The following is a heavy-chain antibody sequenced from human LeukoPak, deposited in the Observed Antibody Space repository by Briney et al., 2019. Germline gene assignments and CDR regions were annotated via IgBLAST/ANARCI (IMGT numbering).Heavy chain of an antibody. CDR1: GGSISSYY. CDR2: IYYSGST. CDR3: ARTPQWLNWYFDL. J-gene: IGHJ2*01. D-gene: IGHD6-19*01. V-gene: IGHV4-59*01. Sequence: SETLSLTCTVSGGSISSYYWSWSRQPPGKGLEWIGYIYYSGSTNYNPSLKSRVTISVDTSKNQFSLKLSSVTAADTAVYYCARTPQWLNWYFDLWGRGTLVTVSS.